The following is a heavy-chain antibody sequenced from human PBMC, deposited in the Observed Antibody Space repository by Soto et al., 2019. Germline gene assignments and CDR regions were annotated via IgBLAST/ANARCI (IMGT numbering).Heavy chain of an antibody. CDR1: GYTFTSYD. CDR2: MNPNSGNT. J-gene: IGHJ5*02. CDR3: ARLTHDYAVA. Sequence: QVQLVQSGAEVKKPGASVKVSCKASGYTFTSYDINWVRLATGQGLEWMGWMNPNSGNTDYAQKFQGRVTMTRNTSISTDYMEMSSLRSEDTAVYYCARLTHDYAVAWGQGTLVTVSS. V-gene: IGHV1-8*01. D-gene: IGHD5-12*01.